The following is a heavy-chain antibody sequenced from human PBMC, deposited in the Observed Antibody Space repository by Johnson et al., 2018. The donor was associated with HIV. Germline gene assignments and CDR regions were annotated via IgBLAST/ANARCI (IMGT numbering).Heavy chain of an antibody. CDR3: ARGGARSSGYYSAFDI. D-gene: IGHD3-22*01. CDR2: IGYDGSDK. CDR1: GFTFSSYA. J-gene: IGHJ3*02. Sequence: VHLVESGGGVVRPGESLRLSCAASGFTFSSYAMHWVRQAPGKGLEWVAVIGYDGSDKYYADSVKGRFTISRDNSKNTLYLQMNSLRAEDTAVYYCARGGARSSGYYSAFDIWGQGTMVTVSS. V-gene: IGHV3-30*04.